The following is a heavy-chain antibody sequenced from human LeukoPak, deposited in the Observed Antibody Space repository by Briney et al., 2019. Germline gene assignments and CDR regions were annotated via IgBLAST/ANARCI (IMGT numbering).Heavy chain of an antibody. CDR3: ARARRIDCTATTCRSLER. CDR2: ISNDGTVE. D-gene: IGHD2-8*02. CDR1: GFTFSGYA. Sequence: GGSLILSCTASGFTFSGYAMHWVRQAPGKGLEWMAVISNDGTVEYYVDSVKGRFTTSRDNSKNTLYLQMSSLRPEDTAVYYCARARRIDCTATTCRSLERWGQGTLVTVSS. J-gene: IGHJ4*02. V-gene: IGHV3-30*04.